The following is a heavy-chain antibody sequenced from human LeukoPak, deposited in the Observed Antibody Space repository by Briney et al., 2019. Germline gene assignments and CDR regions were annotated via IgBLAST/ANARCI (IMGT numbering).Heavy chain of an antibody. V-gene: IGHV3-7*01. Sequence: SGGSLRLSCAASRFPFSNYWMSWVRQAPGKGLEWVANINQDGSEKFYVDSVKGRFIISRDNAKNSLYLQFNSLRAEDTAVYYCARERASGYCSGGGCYGYFDYWGQGTLVIVSS. D-gene: IGHD2-15*01. J-gene: IGHJ4*02. CDR3: ARERASGYCSGGGCYGYFDY. CDR1: RFPFSNYW. CDR2: INQDGSEK.